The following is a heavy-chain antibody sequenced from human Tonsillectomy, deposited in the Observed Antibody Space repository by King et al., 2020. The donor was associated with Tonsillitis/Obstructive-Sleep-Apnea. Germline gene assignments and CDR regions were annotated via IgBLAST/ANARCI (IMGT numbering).Heavy chain of an antibody. V-gene: IGHV3-23*04. CDR1: GFTFSNYA. Sequence: VQLVESGGGLVQPGGSLRLSCAASGFTFSNYAMSWVRQAPGKGLEWVSGIRGRGGSTYYADSVKGRFTISRDNSKNTLYLQMNSLRPEDTAVYYCAKSTSRGGDIVVVPGALDYWGQGTLVTVSS. CDR2: IRGRGGST. J-gene: IGHJ4*02. CDR3: AKSTSRGGDIVVVPGALDY. D-gene: IGHD2-2*01.